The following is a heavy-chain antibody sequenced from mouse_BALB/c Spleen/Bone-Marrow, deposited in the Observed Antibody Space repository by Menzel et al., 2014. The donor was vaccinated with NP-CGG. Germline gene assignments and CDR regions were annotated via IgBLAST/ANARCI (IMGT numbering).Heavy chain of an antibody. Sequence: EVHLVESGGDLVKPGGSLKLSCAASGFTFSSYGMSWVRQTPGKRLEWVATISSGGSYTYYPDSVKGRFTISRDNAKNTLYLQMSSLKSEDTAMYYCAGHDYDEENFDYWGQGTTLTVSS. V-gene: IGHV5-6*01. CDR1: GFTFSSYG. J-gene: IGHJ2*01. CDR3: AGHDYDEENFDY. CDR2: ISSGGSYT. D-gene: IGHD2-4*01.